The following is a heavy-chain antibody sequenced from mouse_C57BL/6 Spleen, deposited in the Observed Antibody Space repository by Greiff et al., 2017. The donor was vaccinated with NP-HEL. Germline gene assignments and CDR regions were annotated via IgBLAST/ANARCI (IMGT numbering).Heavy chain of an antibody. CDR3: ARHGLYDYDPLFDY. CDR1: GYTFTSYW. V-gene: IGHV1-52*01. Sequence: QVQLQQPGAELVRPGSSVKLSCKASGYTFTSYWMHWVKQRPIQGLEWIGNIDPSDSETHYNQKFKDKATLTVDKSSSTAYMQLSSLTSEDSAVYYCARHGLYDYDPLFDYWGQGTTLTVSS. D-gene: IGHD2-4*01. J-gene: IGHJ2*01. CDR2: IDPSDSET.